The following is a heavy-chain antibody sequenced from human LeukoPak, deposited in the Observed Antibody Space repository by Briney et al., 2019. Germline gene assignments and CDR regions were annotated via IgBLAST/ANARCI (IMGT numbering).Heavy chain of an antibody. CDR3: ARSTRRGYIVVVTAPRGYFDL. CDR1: GGSISSSSYY. J-gene: IGHJ2*01. D-gene: IGHD2-21*02. CDR2: IYYSGST. Sequence: SETLSLTCTVSGGSISSSSYYWGWIRQPPGKGLEWIGSIYYSGSTYYNPSLKSRVTISVDTSKNPFSLKLSSVTAADTAVYYCARSTRRGYIVVVTAPRGYFDLWGRGTLVTVSS. V-gene: IGHV4-39*01.